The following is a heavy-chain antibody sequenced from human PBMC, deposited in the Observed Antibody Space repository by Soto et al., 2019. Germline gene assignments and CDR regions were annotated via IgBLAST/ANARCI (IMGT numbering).Heavy chain of an antibody. CDR3: AISVDSGYDHWGRDTAMEKRDY. D-gene: IGHD5-12*01. CDR1: RFTFSSYG. V-gene: IGHV3-33*01. J-gene: IGHJ4*02. Sequence: QVQLVESGGGVVQPGRSLRLSCAASRFTFSSYGTHWVRQAPGKGLEWVAVIWYDGSNKYYADSVKGRFTISRDNSKNTLKPQMNSLRVDDTAVYFCAISVDSGYDHWGRDTAMEKRDYWGQGALVIVS. CDR2: IWYDGSNK.